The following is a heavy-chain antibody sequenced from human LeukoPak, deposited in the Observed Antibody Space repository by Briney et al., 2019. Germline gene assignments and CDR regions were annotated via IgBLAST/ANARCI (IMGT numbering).Heavy chain of an antibody. D-gene: IGHD2-15*01. CDR2: IWYDGNNK. CDR1: GFSFSTYG. V-gene: IGHV3-33*01. Sequence: GGSLRLSCAASGFSFSTYGMHWVRQAPGKGLEWVAVIWYDGNNKYNADSVKGRFTISRDNSKNTLFLQMNSLRAEDSAVYYCARAPPYCSGGACYFDYWGQGTLVTVSS. J-gene: IGHJ4*02. CDR3: ARAPPYCSGGACYFDY.